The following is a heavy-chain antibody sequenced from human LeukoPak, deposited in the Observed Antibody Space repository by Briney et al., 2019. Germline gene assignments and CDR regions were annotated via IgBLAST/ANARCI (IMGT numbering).Heavy chain of an antibody. CDR2: ISNDGNNK. CDR1: GFPFITYG. V-gene: IGHV3-30*18. Sequence: PGGSLRLSCAASGFPFITYGMHWVRQAPGKGLEWVAAISNDGNNKFYADSVKGRFTISRDNPKNTMNLQMNSLRAEDTAVYYCAKGGGVIGRSYYFDYWGQGTLVTVSS. D-gene: IGHD2-8*02. J-gene: IGHJ4*02. CDR3: AKGGGVIGRSYYFDY.